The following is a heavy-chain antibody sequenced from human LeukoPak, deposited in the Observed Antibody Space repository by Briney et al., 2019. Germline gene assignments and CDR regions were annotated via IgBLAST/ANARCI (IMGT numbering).Heavy chain of an antibody. D-gene: IGHD6-19*01. CDR1: GFTFDDYA. CDR2: ISWNSGSI. CDR3: AKETGIAVAGMSHDAFDI. Sequence: GGSLRLSCAASGFTFDDYAMHWVRQAPGKGLEWVSGISWNSGSIGYADSVRGRFTISRDNAKNSLYLQMNSLRAEDTALYYCAKETGIAVAGMSHDAFDIWGQGTMVTVSS. J-gene: IGHJ3*02. V-gene: IGHV3-9*01.